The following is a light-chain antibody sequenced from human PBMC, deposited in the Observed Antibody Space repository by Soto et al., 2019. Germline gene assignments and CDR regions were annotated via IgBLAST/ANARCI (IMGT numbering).Light chain of an antibody. J-gene: IGKJ1*01. CDR3: QQYNNWPGWT. Sequence: EIVMTQSPATLSVSPGERATLSCRASQSVSSNLAWYQQKPGQAPRLLIYGASTRATGIPARFSGSGSGTEFTLTISSQQSEDFAVYYCQQYNNWPGWTFGQGTKVEIK. V-gene: IGKV3-15*01. CDR1: QSVSSN. CDR2: GAS.